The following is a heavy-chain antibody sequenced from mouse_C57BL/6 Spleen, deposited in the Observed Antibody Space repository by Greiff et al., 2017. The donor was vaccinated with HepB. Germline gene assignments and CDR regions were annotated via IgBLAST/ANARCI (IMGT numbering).Heavy chain of an antibody. J-gene: IGHJ4*01. CDR2: IRLKSDNYAT. V-gene: IGHV6-3*01. D-gene: IGHD6-1*01. Sequence: EVKLVESGGGLVQPGGSMKLSCVASGFTFSNYWMNWVRQSPEKGLEWVAQIRLKSDNYATHYAESVKGRFTISRDDSKSSVYLQMNNLRAEDTGIYYCTGQPYYAMDYWGQGTSVTVSS. CDR1: GFTFSNYW. CDR3: TGQPYYAMDY.